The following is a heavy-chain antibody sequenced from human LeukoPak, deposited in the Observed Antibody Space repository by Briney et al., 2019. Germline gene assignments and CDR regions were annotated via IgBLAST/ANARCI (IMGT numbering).Heavy chain of an antibody. CDR3: ARGYSSGWHQKGAFDI. CDR2: INHSGST. D-gene: IGHD6-19*01. CDR1: GGSISSYY. J-gene: IGHJ3*02. Sequence: SETLSLTCTVSGGSISSYYWSWIRQPPGKGLEWIGEINHSGSTNYNPSLKSRVTISVDTSKNQFSLKLSSVTAADTAVYYCARGYSSGWHQKGAFDIWGQGTMVTVSS. V-gene: IGHV4-34*01.